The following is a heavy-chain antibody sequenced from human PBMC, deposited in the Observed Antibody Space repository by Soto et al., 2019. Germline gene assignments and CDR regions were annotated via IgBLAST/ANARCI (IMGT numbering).Heavy chain of an antibody. CDR3: AKLKRQYGSRHSFDY. CDR1: GFTFSSYA. V-gene: IGHV3-23*01. J-gene: IGHJ4*02. CDR2: ISGSGGST. D-gene: IGHD4-4*01. Sequence: LRLSCAASGFTFSSYAMSWVRQAPGKGLEWVSAISGSGGSTYYADSVKGRFTISRDNSKNTLYLQMNSLRAEDTAVYYCAKLKRQYGSRHSFDYWGQGTLVTVSS.